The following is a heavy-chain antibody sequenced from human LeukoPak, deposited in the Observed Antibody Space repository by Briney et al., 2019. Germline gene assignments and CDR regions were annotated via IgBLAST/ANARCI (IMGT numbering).Heavy chain of an antibody. D-gene: IGHD1-1*01. CDR2: ISGSGGST. Sequence: GGSLRLSCAASGFTFSSYALSWVRQAPGKGLEWASVISGSGGSTYYADAVEGRFAISRDNSKDTLYLQMNSLRAEDTAVYYCANLKIQLWPSFGYWGQGTLVTVSS. CDR3: ANLKIQLWPSFGY. J-gene: IGHJ4*02. V-gene: IGHV3-23*01. CDR1: GFTFSSYA.